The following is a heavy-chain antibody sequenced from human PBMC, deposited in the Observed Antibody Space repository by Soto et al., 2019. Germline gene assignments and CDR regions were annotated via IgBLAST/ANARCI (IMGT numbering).Heavy chain of an antibody. CDR2: LSATSGST. V-gene: IGHV3-23*01. J-gene: IGHJ4*02. CDR3: AKGLIYFGY. CDR1: DYSNSSDY. Sequence: ETLSLTCAISDYSNSSDYYWGWIRQAPGKGLEWVSTLSATSGSTYYADSVKGRFTMSRDNSKTTLYLQMNSLRAYDTAVYYRAKGLIYFGYWGPGTLVTVYS.